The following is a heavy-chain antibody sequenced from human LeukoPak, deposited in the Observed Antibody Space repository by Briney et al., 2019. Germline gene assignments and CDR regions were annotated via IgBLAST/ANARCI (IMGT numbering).Heavy chain of an antibody. CDR3: ARDSSGADY. CDR2: INPKSGGT. D-gene: IGHD3-22*01. CDR1: GYTFTGYY. Sequence: ASVKVSCKASGYTFTGYYIHWVRQAPGQGLEWMGWINPKSGGTNYAQKFQGRVTMTRDTFISTAYMELSRLRSDDTAVYYCARDSSGADYWGQGTLVTVSS. V-gene: IGHV1-2*02. J-gene: IGHJ4*02.